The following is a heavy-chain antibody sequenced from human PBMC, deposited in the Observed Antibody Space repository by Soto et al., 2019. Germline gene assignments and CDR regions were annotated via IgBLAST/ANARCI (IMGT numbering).Heavy chain of an antibody. Sequence: SVKVSCKASGGTFSSYAISWVRQAPGQGLEWMGGIIPIFGTVNYAQKFQGRVTITADESTSTAYMELSSLRSEDTAVYYCARGITMVRGVIITTHYYYYYGMDVWGQGTTVTVSS. CDR1: GGTFSSYA. CDR3: ARGITMVRGVIITTHYYYYYGMDV. V-gene: IGHV1-69*13. CDR2: IIPIFGTV. J-gene: IGHJ6*02. D-gene: IGHD3-10*01.